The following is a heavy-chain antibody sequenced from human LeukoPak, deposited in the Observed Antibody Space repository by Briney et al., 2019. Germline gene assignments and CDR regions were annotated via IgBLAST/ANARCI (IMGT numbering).Heavy chain of an antibody. CDR2: FDPEDGET. CDR3: ATRLDLDTAFD. J-gene: IGHJ4*02. V-gene: IGHV1-24*01. Sequence: ASVKVSCKVSVYTLTELSMHWVRQAPGKGLDWMGGFDPEDGETIYAQKFQGRVTMTKDTSTDTAYMELSSLRSEDTAVYYCATRLDLDTAFDWGQGTRVTVSS. CDR1: VYTLTELS. D-gene: IGHD5-18*01.